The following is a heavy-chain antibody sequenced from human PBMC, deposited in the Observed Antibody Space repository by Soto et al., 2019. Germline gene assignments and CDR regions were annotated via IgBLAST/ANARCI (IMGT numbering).Heavy chain of an antibody. Sequence: SETLSLTCTFSGGSISSSSYYWGWIRQPPGKGLEWIGSIYYSGSTYYNPSLKSRVTISVDTSKNQFSLKLSSVTATDTAVYYCARARSASGSLYFDYWGQGTLVTSPQ. CDR1: GGSISSSSYY. CDR2: IYYSGST. CDR3: ARARSASGSLYFDY. V-gene: IGHV4-39*01. J-gene: IGHJ4*02. D-gene: IGHD3-10*01.